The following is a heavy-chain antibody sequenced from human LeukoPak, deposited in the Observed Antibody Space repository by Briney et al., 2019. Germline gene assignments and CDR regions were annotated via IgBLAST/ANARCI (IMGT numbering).Heavy chain of an antibody. D-gene: IGHD3-16*01. CDR1: GDSIITNNW. V-gene: IGHV4-4*02. Sequence: KPSGTLSLTCAVSGDSIITNNWWSWVRPSPGKGLEWIGEIGHRGNTNYNPSLKSRVTISIDKSKNQFFLNLNSVTAADTAVYYCVRDPVGIMPFDYWGQGTLVTVSS. J-gene: IGHJ4*02. CDR3: VRDPVGIMPFDY. CDR2: IGHRGNT.